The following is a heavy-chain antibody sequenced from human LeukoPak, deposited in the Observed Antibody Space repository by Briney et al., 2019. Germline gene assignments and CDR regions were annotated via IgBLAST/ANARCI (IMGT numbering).Heavy chain of an antibody. CDR3: AREYCSGGSCYSSFDY. CDR1: GFTSSSYD. J-gene: IGHJ4*02. Sequence: GGSLRLSCAASGFTSSSYDMHWVRQATGKGLEWVSAIGTAGDTYYPGSVKGRFTISRENAKNSLYLQMNSLRAEDTAVYYCAREYCSGGSCYSSFDYWGQGTLVTVSS. D-gene: IGHD2-15*01. CDR2: IGTAGDT. V-gene: IGHV3-13*01.